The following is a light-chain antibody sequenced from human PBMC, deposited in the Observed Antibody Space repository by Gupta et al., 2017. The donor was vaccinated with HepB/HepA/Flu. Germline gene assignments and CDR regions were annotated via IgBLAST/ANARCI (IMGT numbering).Light chain of an antibody. CDR1: KVGDKY. J-gene: IGLJ2*01. V-gene: IGLV3-1*01. CDR3: QAWDSSTYVV. Sequence: SYELTQPPSVSVSPGQTASITCSGDKVGDKYACWYQQKPGQSPVLVIYQASKRPSGIPERFSGSNSGNTATLTISGTQAREEADYYCQAWDSSTYVVFGGGTKLTVL. CDR2: QAS.